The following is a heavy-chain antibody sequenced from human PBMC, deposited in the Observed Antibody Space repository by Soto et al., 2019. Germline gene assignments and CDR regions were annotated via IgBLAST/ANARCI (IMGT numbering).Heavy chain of an antibody. V-gene: IGHV3-33*01. CDR1: GFTFSSNG. CDR2: IWYDGSNK. J-gene: IGHJ4*02. D-gene: IGHD3-10*01. Sequence: QVQLVESGGGVVQPGRSLRLSCAASGFTFSSNGMHWVRQAPGKGLEWVAVIWYDGSNKYYADSVKGRFTISRDNSKNTLYLQMNSLRAEDTAVYYCARGFMVRGAKSDYWGQGTLVTVSS. CDR3: ARGFMVRGAKSDY.